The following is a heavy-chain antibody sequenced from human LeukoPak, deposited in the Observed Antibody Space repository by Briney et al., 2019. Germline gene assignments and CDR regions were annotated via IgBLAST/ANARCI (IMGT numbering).Heavy chain of an antibody. D-gene: IGHD2-2*01. CDR3: AKFFCSSTSCAYGG. Sequence: GGSLRLSCAASGFTFSSYAMSWVRQAPGKGLEWVSAISGSGGSTYYADSVKGRFTISRDNSKNTLYLQMNSLRAEDTAVYYCAKFFCSSTSCAYGGWGQGTLVTVSS. V-gene: IGHV3-23*01. CDR2: ISGSGGST. CDR1: GFTFSSYA. J-gene: IGHJ4*02.